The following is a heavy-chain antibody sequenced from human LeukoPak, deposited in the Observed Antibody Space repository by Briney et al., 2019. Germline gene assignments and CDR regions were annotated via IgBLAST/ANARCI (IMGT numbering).Heavy chain of an antibody. J-gene: IGHJ5*02. CDR2: MNPNSGNT. CDR1: GYTFTSYD. Sequence: ASVKVSCKASGYTFTSYDINWVRQATGQGLEWMGWMNPNSGNTGYAQKFQGRVTMTRNTSISTAYMELSSLRSEDTAVYYCARGAVVVAGNWFDPWGRGTLVTVSS. V-gene: IGHV1-8*01. D-gene: IGHD6-19*01. CDR3: ARGAVVVAGNWFDP.